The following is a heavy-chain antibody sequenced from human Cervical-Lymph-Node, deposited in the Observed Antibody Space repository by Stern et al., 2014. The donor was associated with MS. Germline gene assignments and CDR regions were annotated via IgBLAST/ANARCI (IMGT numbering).Heavy chain of an antibody. V-gene: IGHV1-69*02. J-gene: IGHJ4*02. CDR3: ARPRGREAASALDY. CDR2: IIPMLDLP. Sequence: VQLVESGAEVKKPGYSVRVSCKASGGTFNTYTVYWVRQAPGQGLEWMGKIIPMLDLPVYAQRFQGRVTITLDKSTSTAYIDLNSLTSEDTAVYYCARPRGREAASALDYWGQGTLVTVSS. D-gene: IGHD2-15*01. CDR1: GGTFNTYT.